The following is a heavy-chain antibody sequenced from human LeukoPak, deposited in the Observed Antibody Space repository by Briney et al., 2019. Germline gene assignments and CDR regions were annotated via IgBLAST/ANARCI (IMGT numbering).Heavy chain of an antibody. Sequence: GGSLRLSCAASGFTFSDYYMSWIRQAPGKGLEWVSYISSSGCTIYYADSVKGRFTISRDNAKNSLYLQMNSLRAEDTAVYYCARDWMYYYDSSGYNWFDPWGQGTLVTVSS. CDR3: ARDWMYYYDSSGYNWFDP. V-gene: IGHV3-11*01. CDR2: ISSSGCTI. J-gene: IGHJ5*02. D-gene: IGHD3-22*01. CDR1: GFTFSDYY.